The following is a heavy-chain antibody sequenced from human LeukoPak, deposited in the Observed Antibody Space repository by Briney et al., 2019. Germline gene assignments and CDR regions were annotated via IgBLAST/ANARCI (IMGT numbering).Heavy chain of an antibody. CDR2: INHSGST. J-gene: IGHJ5*02. D-gene: IGHD1-26*01. Sequence: SETLSLTCAVYGGSFSGYYWSWIRQPPGKGLECIGEINHSGSTNYNPSLKSRVTISVDTSKNQFSLKLSSVTAADTAVYYCAKYSGSYYRIGWFDPWGQGTLVTVSS. CDR1: GGSFSGYY. V-gene: IGHV4-34*01. CDR3: AKYSGSYYRIGWFDP.